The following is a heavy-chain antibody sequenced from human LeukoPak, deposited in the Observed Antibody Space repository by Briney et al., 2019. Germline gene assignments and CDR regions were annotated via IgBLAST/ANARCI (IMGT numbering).Heavy chain of an antibody. CDR1: GFTFSSYA. CDR3: ARDRGSTSSYGMDV. V-gene: IGHV3-30*04. D-gene: IGHD2-2*01. Sequence: GGSLRLTCAASGFTFSSYAMHWVRQAPGQGLEWVAVISYDGSNKYYADSVKGRFTISRDNSKNTLYLQMNSLRAEDTAVYYCARDRGSTSSYGMDVWGKGTTVTVSS. CDR2: ISYDGSNK. J-gene: IGHJ6*04.